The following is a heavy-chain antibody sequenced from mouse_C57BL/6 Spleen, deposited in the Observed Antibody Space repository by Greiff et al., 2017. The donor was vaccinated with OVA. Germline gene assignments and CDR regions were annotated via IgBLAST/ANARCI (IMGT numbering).Heavy chain of an antibody. J-gene: IGHJ2*01. CDR2: IDPSDSET. CDR3: ARSSLTTGSSPPDY. V-gene: IGHV1-52*01. Sequence: VKLQQPGAELVRPGSSVKLSCKASGYTFTSYWMHWVKQRPIQGLEWIGNIDPSDSETPYNQKFKDKATLTVDKSSSTAYMQLSSLTSEDSAVYYCARSSLTTGSSPPDYWGQGTTLTVSS. CDR1: GYTFTSYW. D-gene: IGHD1-1*01.